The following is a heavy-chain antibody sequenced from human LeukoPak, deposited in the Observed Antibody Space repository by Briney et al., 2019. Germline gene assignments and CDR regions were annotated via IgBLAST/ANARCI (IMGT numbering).Heavy chain of an antibody. J-gene: IGHJ3*02. CDR3: ARFPRRDYGGNRVSFDI. CDR1: GYSFTSNW. Sequence: GESLKISXKGSGYSFTSNWIGWVRQKPGKGLEWMGIIYPGDSDTRYSPSFQGQVTISADKSISTAYLQWSSLKASDTAMYYCARFPRRDYGGNRVSFDIWGQGTMVTVSS. D-gene: IGHD4-23*01. V-gene: IGHV5-51*01. CDR2: IYPGDSDT.